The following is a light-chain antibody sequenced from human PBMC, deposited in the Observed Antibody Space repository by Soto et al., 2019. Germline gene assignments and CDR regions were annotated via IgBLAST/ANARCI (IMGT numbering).Light chain of an antibody. CDR1: QSVSRNY. Sequence: EIVLTQSPGTLSLSPGERATLSCRASQSVSRNYLAWYQQNPGQTPRLLIYGASNRAAGIPDRFSGSGSGTDFSLAISRLEPEDFAVYYCQQYGTSPWTFGQGTKVDIK. J-gene: IGKJ1*01. CDR3: QQYGTSPWT. CDR2: GAS. V-gene: IGKV3-20*01.